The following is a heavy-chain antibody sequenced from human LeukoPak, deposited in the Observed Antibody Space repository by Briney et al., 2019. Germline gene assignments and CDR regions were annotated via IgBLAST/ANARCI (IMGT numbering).Heavy chain of an antibody. D-gene: IGHD2-2*02. CDR3: ARDGYRSSTSCYTD. Sequence: GGSLRLSCATSGFTFSHYSMNWVRQAPGKGLEWISHTSSSSATIYYADSVKGRFTISRDNAKNSLYLQMDSLRAEDTAVYYCARDGYRSSTSCYTDWGQGTLVTVSS. V-gene: IGHV3-48*04. J-gene: IGHJ4*02. CDR1: GFTFSHYS. CDR2: TSSSSATI.